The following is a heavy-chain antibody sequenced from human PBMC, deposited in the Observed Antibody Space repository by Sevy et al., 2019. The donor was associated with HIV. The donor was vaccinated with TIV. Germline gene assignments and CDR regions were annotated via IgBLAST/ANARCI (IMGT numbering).Heavy chain of an antibody. CDR2: INPDSGGP. Sequence: ASVKVSCKASGYTFTGYYVHWVLQAPGQGLEWMGWINPDSGGPNYAPKFQGRVTLTRDTSISTAYMELSRLKSDDTAVYYCVRDDRDGYFDYWGQGTLVTVSS. V-gene: IGHV1-2*02. J-gene: IGHJ4*02. CDR1: GYTFTGYY. CDR3: VRDDRDGYFDY.